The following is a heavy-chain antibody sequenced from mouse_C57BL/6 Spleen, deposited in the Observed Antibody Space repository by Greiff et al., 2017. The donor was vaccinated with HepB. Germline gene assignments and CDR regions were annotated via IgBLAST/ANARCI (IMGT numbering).Heavy chain of an antibody. CDR2: IRSKSNNYAT. V-gene: IGHV10-1*01. CDR3: VRLHDYYAMDY. Sequence: EVQVVESGGGLVQPKGSLKLSCAASGFSFNTYAMNWVRQAPGKGLEWVARIRSKSNNYATYYADSVKDRFTISRDDSESMLYLQMNNLKTEDTAMYYCVRLHDYYAMDYWGQGTSVTVSS. J-gene: IGHJ4*01. CDR1: GFSFNTYA.